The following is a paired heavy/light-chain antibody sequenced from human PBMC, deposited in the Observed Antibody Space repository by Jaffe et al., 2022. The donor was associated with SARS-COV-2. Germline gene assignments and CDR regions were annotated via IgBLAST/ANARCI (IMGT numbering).Heavy chain of an antibody. J-gene: IGHJ4*02. CDR1: GFTFSSYA. D-gene: IGHD2-2*01. CDR2: ITYSGGDT. V-gene: IGHV3-23*01. Sequence: EVHLLESGGGLVQPGGSLRLSCAASGFTFSSYAMGWVRQAPGKGLEWVSAITYSGGDTYHADSVKGRLIISRDNSKNTLYLQMSSLRAEDTAVYYCAKGSSTSRPYYFDYWGQGAVVTVSS. CDR3: AKGSSTSRPYYFDY.
Light chain of an antibody. Sequence: EIVLTQSPGTLSLSPGERATLSCRASQSVRSSYLAWYQQKPGQAPRLLIYGASSRATGIPDRFSGSGSGTDFTLTITGLEPEDFAVYYCQEYETSRTFGPGTKVEIK. CDR2: GAS. CDR1: QSVRSSY. V-gene: IGKV3-20*01. J-gene: IGKJ1*01. CDR3: QEYETSRT.